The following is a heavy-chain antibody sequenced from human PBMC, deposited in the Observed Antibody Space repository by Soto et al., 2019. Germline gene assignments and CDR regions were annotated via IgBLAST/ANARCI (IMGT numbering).Heavy chain of an antibody. J-gene: IGHJ5*02. Sequence: SETLSLTCAVYGGSFSGYYWSWIRQPPGKGLEWIGEINHSGSTNYNPSLKSRVTISVDTSKNQFSLKLSSVTAADTAVYYCARERMASAAYYDILTGYHWFDPWGQGTLVTVSS. CDR2: INHSGST. V-gene: IGHV4-34*01. CDR3: ARERMASAAYYDILTGYHWFDP. D-gene: IGHD3-9*01. CDR1: GGSFSGYY.